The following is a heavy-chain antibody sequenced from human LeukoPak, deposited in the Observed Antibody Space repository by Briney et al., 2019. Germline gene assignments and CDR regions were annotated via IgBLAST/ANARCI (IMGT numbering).Heavy chain of an antibody. V-gene: IGHV3-30*02. D-gene: IGHD2-2*01. J-gene: IGHJ4*02. Sequence: GGSLRLSCAASGFTFSSYGMRWVRQAPGKGLEWVAFIRYDGSNKYYADSVKGRFTISRDNSKNTLYLQMNSLRAEDTAVYYCAKEYCSSTSCYVGWYGYWGQGTLVTVSS. CDR3: AKEYCSSTSCYVGWYGY. CDR2: IRYDGSNK. CDR1: GFTFSSYG.